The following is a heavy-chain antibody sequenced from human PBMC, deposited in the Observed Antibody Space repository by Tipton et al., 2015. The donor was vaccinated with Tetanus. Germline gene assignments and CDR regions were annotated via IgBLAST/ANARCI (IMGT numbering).Heavy chain of an antibody. J-gene: IGHJ6*02. CDR3: ARGPMYSGSYFYYGMDV. Sequence: QMQLVQSGAEVKKPGASAKVSCKASGYTFTSYGISWVRQAPGQGLEWMGWISAYNGNTNYAQKLQGRVTMTTDTSTSTAYMELRSLRSDDTAVYYWARGPMYSGSYFYYGMDVWGQGTTVTVSS. CDR1: GYTFTSYG. D-gene: IGHD1-26*01. CDR2: ISAYNGNT. V-gene: IGHV1-18*01.